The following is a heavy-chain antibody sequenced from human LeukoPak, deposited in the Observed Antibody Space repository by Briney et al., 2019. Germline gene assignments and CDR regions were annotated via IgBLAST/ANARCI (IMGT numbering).Heavy chain of an antibody. CDR1: GGVFTTYA. CDR2: IIPFLGTT. CDR3: TIIPNVILFTHYFEY. J-gene: IGHJ4*02. Sequence: SVKVSCKASGGVFTTYAVSWVRQAPGQGLEWMGSIIPFLGTTNYAQKFQGRVTITADEPTRTAYMELTYVRTDDTAVYYCTIIPNVILFTHYFEYWGQGTLVTVSS. V-gene: IGHV1-69*11. D-gene: IGHD2-21*01.